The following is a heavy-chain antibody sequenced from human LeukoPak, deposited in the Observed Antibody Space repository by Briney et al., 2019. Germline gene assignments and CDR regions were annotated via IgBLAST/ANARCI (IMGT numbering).Heavy chain of an antibody. V-gene: IGHV1-18*01. CDR1: GYTFSSYG. Sequence: ASVKVSCKASGYTFSSYGISWVRQAPGQGLEWMGWISVYNGHTNYAQKFQGRVTMTTDTSTSTAYMELRSLRSDDTAVCYCARGGRWELPRPYAFDIWGQGTMVTVSS. J-gene: IGHJ3*02. CDR3: ARGGRWELPRPYAFDI. CDR2: ISVYNGHT. D-gene: IGHD1-26*01.